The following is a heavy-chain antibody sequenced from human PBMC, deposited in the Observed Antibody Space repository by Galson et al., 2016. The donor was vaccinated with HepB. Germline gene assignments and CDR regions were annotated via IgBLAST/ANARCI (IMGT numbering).Heavy chain of an antibody. J-gene: IGHJ4*02. CDR3: ARDLCRGGRIDY. CDR2: ITIDGSTT. Sequence: SLRLSCAASGFTFSNYWMHWVRQAPGKGLVWVSHITIDGSTTTYADSVKGRVTISRDNAKSTLYLQMTCLRAEDTAVYYFARDLCRGGRIDYWGQGTLVTVSS. CDR1: GFTFSNYW. D-gene: IGHD4-23*01. V-gene: IGHV3-74*01.